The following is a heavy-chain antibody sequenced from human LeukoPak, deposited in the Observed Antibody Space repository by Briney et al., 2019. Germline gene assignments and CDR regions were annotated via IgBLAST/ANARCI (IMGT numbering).Heavy chain of an antibody. J-gene: IGHJ5*02. Sequence: ASVKVSCKASGYTFTGYYMHWVRQAPGQGLEWMGWINPNSGGTNYAQKFQGRATMTRDTSISTAYMELSRLRSDDTAVYYCARDMVRGVITPGWWFDPWGQGTLVTVSS. CDR2: INPNSGGT. CDR3: ARDMVRGVITPGWWFDP. V-gene: IGHV1-2*02. CDR1: GYTFTGYY. D-gene: IGHD3-10*01.